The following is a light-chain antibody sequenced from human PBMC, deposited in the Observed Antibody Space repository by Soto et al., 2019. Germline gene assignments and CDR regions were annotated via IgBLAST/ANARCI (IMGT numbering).Light chain of an antibody. CDR1: SSDVGGYNY. CDR2: EVS. CDR3: SSYAGSNNLGV. J-gene: IGLJ1*01. Sequence: QSALTQRPSASGSPGQSVTISCTGTSSDVGGYNYVSWYQQHPGKAPKLMIYEVSKRPSGVPDRFSGSKSGNTASLTVSGLQAEDEADYYCSSYAGSNNLGVFGTGTKVTVL. V-gene: IGLV2-8*01.